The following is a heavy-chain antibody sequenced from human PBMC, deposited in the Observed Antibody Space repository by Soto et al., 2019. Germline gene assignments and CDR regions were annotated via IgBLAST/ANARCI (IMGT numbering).Heavy chain of an antibody. V-gene: IGHV3-30*18. CDR2: ISYDGSNK. CDR1: GFTFSSYG. CDR3: AKGGPFTYSSGWYLDY. Sequence: GGSLRLSCAASGFTFSSYGMHWVRQAPGKGLEWVAVISYDGSNKYYADSVKGRFTISRDNSKNTLYLQMNSLRAEDTAVYYCAKGGPFTYSSGWYLDYWGQGTLVTVSS. D-gene: IGHD6-19*01. J-gene: IGHJ4*02.